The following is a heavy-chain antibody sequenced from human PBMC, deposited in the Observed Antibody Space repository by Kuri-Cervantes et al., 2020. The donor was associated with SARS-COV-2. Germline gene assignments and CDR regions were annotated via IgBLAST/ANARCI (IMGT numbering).Heavy chain of an antibody. Sequence: GESLKISCAASGFTFSKYWMNWVRQAPGKGLEWVANIQEDGNEKYYVDSVKGRFTISRDNAGNSLDLLLKSLRVEDTAVYYCARSKGLGGFWSVSYAGLDYWGQGTLVTVSS. CDR3: ARSKGLGGFWSVSYAGLDY. D-gene: IGHD3-3*01. V-gene: IGHV3-7*01. J-gene: IGHJ4*02. CDR2: IQEDGNEK. CDR1: GFTFSKYW.